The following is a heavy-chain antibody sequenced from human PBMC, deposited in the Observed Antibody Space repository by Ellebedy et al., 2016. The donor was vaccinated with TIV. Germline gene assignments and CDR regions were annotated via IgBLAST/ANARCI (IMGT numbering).Heavy chain of an antibody. CDR2: ITNSGATT. V-gene: IGHV3-23*01. D-gene: IGHD3-10*01. Sequence: PGGSLRLSCAASGFTFSNFVMSWVRQAPGKGLEWVSAITNSGATTYYTASVKGRFTISRDNSKNTLSLQMNSLRGEDTAIYYCAKEDENSRGLVTIDYWGLGALVTVSS. CDR3: AKEDENSRGLVTIDY. CDR1: GFTFSNFV. J-gene: IGHJ4*02.